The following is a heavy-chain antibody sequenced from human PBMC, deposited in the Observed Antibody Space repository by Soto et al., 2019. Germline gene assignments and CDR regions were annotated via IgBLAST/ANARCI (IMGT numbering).Heavy chain of an antibody. J-gene: IGHJ4*02. CDR2: IIPIFGTA. CDR1: GGTFSSYA. Sequence: GASVKVSCKASGGTFSSYAISWVRQAPGQGLEWMGGIIPIFGTANYAQKFQGRVTITADESTSTAYMELSSLRSEDTAVYYCARTRITMVRGVIPYYFDYRGQGTLVTVSS. D-gene: IGHD3-10*01. V-gene: IGHV1-69*13. CDR3: ARTRITMVRGVIPYYFDY.